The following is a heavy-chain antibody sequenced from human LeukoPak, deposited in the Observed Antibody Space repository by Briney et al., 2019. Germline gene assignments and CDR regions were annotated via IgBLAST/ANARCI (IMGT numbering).Heavy chain of an antibody. Sequence: SETLSLTCAVHGGSFSGYYWSWIRQPPGKGLEWIGEINHSGSTNYNPSLKSRVTISVDASKNQFSLKLSSVTAADTAVYYCARDLPTGYWGQGTLVTVSS. CDR3: ARDLPTGY. V-gene: IGHV4-34*01. CDR2: INHSGST. CDR1: GGSFSGYY. D-gene: IGHD4-17*01. J-gene: IGHJ4*02.